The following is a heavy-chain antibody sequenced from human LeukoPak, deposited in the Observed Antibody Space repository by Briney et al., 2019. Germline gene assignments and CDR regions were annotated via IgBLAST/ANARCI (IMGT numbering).Heavy chain of an antibody. J-gene: IGHJ5*02. D-gene: IGHD1-26*01. CDR3: AKDRVGATRYNWFDP. V-gene: IGHV3-23*01. CDR2: ISGSGGST. Sequence: GGSLRLSCAASGFTFSSYAMSWVHQAPGKGLEWVSAISGSGGSTYYADSVKGRFTISRDNSKNTLYLQMNSLRAEDTAVYYCAKDRVGATRYNWFDPWGQGTLVTVSS. CDR1: GFTFSSYA.